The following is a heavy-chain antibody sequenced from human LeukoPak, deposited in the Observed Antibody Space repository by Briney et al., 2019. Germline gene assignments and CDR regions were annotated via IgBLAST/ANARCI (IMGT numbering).Heavy chain of an antibody. V-gene: IGHV4-39*07. J-gene: IGHJ5*02. CDR1: GGSISSSSYY. CDR3: ARRRGQWQQLARNWFDP. D-gene: IGHD6-13*01. CDR2: IYYSGST. Sequence: SETLSLTCTVSGGSISSSSYYWGWIRQPPGKGLEWIGSIYYSGSTYYNPSLKSRVTISVDTSKNQFSLKLSSVTAADTAVYYCARRRGQWQQLARNWFDPWGQGTLVTVSS.